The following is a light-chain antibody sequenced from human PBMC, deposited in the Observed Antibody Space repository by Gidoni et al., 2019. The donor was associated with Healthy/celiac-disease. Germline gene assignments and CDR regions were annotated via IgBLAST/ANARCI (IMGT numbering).Light chain of an antibody. CDR2: GAS. V-gene: IGKV3-15*01. CDR3: QQYTNWPLT. CDR1: QSFSNN. J-gene: IGKJ1*01. Sequence: SCRASQSFSNNLAWYQQKPGQAPRLLIYGASTRATGIPARFSGSGSGTEFTLPISSLQSEDFAVYYCQQYTNWPLTFGQXTKVEIK.